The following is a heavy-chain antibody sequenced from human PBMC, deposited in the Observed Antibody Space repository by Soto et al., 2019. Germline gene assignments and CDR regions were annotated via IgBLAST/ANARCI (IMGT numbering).Heavy chain of an antibody. J-gene: IGHJ3*02. CDR1: GFIFGNYM. D-gene: IGHD2-15*01. CDR3: ARHVVCSVRSCQDDAFGI. Sequence: EVQLLESGGGLVQPGESLRLSCAVSGFIFGNYMMTWVRQAPGKGLEWVSTIRDGGESTYYADSVKGRFTSSRDNSKNTFPLTMDNLGVEDSAAYYCARHVVCSVRSCQDDAFGIRGKGPMATVSS. CDR2: IRDGGEST. V-gene: IGHV3-23*01.